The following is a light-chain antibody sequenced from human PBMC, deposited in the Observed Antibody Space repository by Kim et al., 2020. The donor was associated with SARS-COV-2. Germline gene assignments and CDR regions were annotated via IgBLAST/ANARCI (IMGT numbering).Light chain of an antibody. V-gene: IGLV3-19*01. CDR2: GKD. CDR3: NSRDTSGNHLL. Sequence: SSELTQDPAVSVALGQTVRITCQGDSLRSYYASWYQQKPGQAPIVIIYGKDNRSSGIPDRFSGSSSGNTASLTITGTQAEDEADYYCNSRDTSGNHLLFG. CDR1: SLRSYY. J-gene: IGLJ2*01.